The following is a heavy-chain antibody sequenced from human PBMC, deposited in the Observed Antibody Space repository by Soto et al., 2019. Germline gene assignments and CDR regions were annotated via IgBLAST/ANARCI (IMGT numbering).Heavy chain of an antibody. CDR1: GYTFTGYY. CDR2: INPNSGGT. J-gene: IGHJ4*02. V-gene: IGHV1-2*04. Sequence: QVQLVQSGAEVKKPGASVKVSCKASGYTFTGYYMHWVRQAPGQGLVWMGWINPNSGGTNYAQKFQGWVTMTRDTSISTAYMELSRLRSYDTAVYYCARDYYGSGSSEFDYWGQGTLVTVSS. D-gene: IGHD3-10*01. CDR3: ARDYYGSGSSEFDY.